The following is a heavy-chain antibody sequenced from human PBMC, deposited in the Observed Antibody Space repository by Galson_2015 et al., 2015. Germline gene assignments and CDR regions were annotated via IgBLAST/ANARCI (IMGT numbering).Heavy chain of an antibody. Sequence: SLRLSCAASGFTFSTYGMHWVRQAPGKGLEWVAVISYDGSAKYYADSVKGRFTISRDNSKNTLYLQMNSLRVEDSAVYYCAKDLTGGFPIDYWGQGTLVTVSS. V-gene: IGHV3-30*18. CDR1: GFTFSTYG. J-gene: IGHJ4*02. D-gene: IGHD4-23*01. CDR2: ISYDGSAK. CDR3: AKDLTGGFPIDY.